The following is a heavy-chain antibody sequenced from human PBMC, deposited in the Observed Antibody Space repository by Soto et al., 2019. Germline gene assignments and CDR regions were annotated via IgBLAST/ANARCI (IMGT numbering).Heavy chain of an antibody. D-gene: IGHD5-18*01. Sequence: QVQLVQSGAEVKKPGASVKVSCKASGYTFTSYAMHWVRQAPGQRLEWMGWINAGNGNTKYSQKFQGRVTITRDTSASTAYMELSSLRSEDTAVYYCARDDTAMVTSIMLDYWGQGTLVTVSS. CDR3: ARDDTAMVTSIMLDY. V-gene: IGHV1-3*01. J-gene: IGHJ4*02. CDR2: INAGNGNT. CDR1: GYTFTSYA.